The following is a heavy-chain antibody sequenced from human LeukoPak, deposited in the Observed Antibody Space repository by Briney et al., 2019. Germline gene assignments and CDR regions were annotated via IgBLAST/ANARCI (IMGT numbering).Heavy chain of an antibody. D-gene: IGHD2-2*01. J-gene: IGHJ3*01. Sequence: GGSLRLSCAASGFTFSGYEMNWVRQAPGRGLEWVSYISSSGNAVRYADSMKGRFTISRDNAKNSLYLEMSSLRAEDMALYYCTKDRSSTLDDAFDFWGQGTMVTVSS. CDR1: GFTFSGYE. V-gene: IGHV3-48*03. CDR2: ISSSGNAV. CDR3: TKDRSSTLDDAFDF.